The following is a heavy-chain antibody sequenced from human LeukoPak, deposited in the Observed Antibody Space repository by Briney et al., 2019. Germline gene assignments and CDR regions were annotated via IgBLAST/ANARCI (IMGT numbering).Heavy chain of an antibody. J-gene: IGHJ4*02. CDR3: ARDLAVAGKAFDF. CDR2: TYHSGSS. V-gene: IGHV4-38-2*02. CDR1: GFSITTGYY. Sequence: PSETLSLTCTVSGFSITTGYYWDWIRQSPGKGLEWIGKTYHSGSSYYNPSFKSRVTISVDTSKNQFSLRVTSVTAADTAVYFCARDLAVAGKAFDFWGQGIPVTISS. D-gene: IGHD6-19*01.